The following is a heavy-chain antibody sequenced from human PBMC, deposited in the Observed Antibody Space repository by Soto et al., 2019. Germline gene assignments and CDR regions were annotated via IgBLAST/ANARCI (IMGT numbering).Heavy chain of an antibody. D-gene: IGHD6-13*01. J-gene: IGHJ6*02. CDR1: GFTFSSYS. Sequence: EVQLVESGGGLVKPGGSLRLSCAASGFTFSSYSMNWVRQAPGKGLEWVSSISSSSSYIYYADSVKGRFTISRDNAKNSLYLQMNSFRAEDTAVYYCGRGYRQQLPRGYYYYYYGMDVWGQGTTVTVSS. V-gene: IGHV3-21*01. CDR2: ISSSSSYI. CDR3: GRGYRQQLPRGYYYYYYGMDV.